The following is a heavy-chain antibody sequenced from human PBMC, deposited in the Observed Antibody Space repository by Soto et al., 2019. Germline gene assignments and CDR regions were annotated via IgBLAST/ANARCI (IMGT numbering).Heavy chain of an antibody. CDR1: GYSFTSYW. D-gene: IGHD6-13*01. CDR2: IYPGDSDT. J-gene: IGHJ6*02. V-gene: IGHV5-51*01. Sequence: PGESLKISCKGSGYSFTSYWIGWVRQMPGKGLEWMGIIYPGDSDTRYSPSFQGQVTISADKSISTAYLQWSSLKASDTAMYYCVRFSAAGKSYYGMYARAQRTTVPVSS. CDR3: VRFSAAGKSYYGMYA.